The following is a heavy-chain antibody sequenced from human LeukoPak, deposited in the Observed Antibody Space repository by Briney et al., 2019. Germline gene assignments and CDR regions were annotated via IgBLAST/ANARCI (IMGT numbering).Heavy chain of an antibody. CDR1: GFTFSNAW. D-gene: IGHD2-2*01. Sequence: GGSLRLSCAASGFTFSNAWMSWGRQAPRKRLEWVGLIRDKPDGGTTDYAAPVNSRFTISRDDSKSMLYLQMNSLKTEDTAVYYCTTDNAPGMDVWGQGTTVTVSS. V-gene: IGHV3-15*01. CDR3: TTDNAPGMDV. CDR2: IRDKPDGGTT. J-gene: IGHJ6*02.